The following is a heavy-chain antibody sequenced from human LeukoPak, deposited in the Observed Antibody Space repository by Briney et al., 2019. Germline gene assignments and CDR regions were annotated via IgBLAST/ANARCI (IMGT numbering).Heavy chain of an antibody. Sequence: GGSLKISCKASGYTFTTYWIAWVRPMPGKGLEWMGRIYPGDSDTRYSPSFQGQVTISADESITTAYLQWSSLEASDTAIYYCSRHENSYASGGYYDSWGQGTLVTVSS. J-gene: IGHJ4*02. CDR1: GYTFTTYW. D-gene: IGHD3-10*01. CDR3: SRHENSYASGGYYDS. CDR2: IYPGDSDT. V-gene: IGHV5-51*01.